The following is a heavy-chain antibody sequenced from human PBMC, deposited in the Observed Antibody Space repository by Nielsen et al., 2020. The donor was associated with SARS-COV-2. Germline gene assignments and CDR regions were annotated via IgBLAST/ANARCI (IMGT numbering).Heavy chain of an antibody. CDR1: GFTFDDYA. V-gene: IGHV3-23*01. D-gene: IGHD1-26*01. Sequence: GESLKISCAASGFTFDDYAMHWVRQAPGKGLEWVSAISGSGGSTYYADSVKGRFTISRDNSKNTLYLQMNSLRAEDTAVYYCAKARTLGSYFDYWGQGTLVTVSS. CDR3: AKARTLGSYFDY. CDR2: ISGSGGST. J-gene: IGHJ4*02.